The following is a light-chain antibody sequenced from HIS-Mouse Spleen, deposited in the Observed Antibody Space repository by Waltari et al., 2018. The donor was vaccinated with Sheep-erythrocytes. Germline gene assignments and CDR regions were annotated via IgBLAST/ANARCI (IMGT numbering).Light chain of an antibody. V-gene: IGLV2-8*01. J-gene: IGLJ3*02. CDR1: SSDVGGYNY. Sequence: QSALTQPPSASGSPGQSVTISCTGTSSDVGGYNYVSWYQQHPGKAPKLMIYEVSKRPSGVPDRFSGLQAEDEADYYCSSYAGSKNWVFGGGTKLTVL. CDR3: SSYAGSKNWV. CDR2: EVS.